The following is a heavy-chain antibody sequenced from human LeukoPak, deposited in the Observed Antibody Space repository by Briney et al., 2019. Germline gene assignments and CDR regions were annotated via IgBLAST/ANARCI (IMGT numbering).Heavy chain of an antibody. J-gene: IGHJ6*03. D-gene: IGHD3-10*01. CDR1: GFTFSTYN. Sequence: GGSLRLSCAASGFTFSTYNMNWVRHAPGRGLEWVSSISSSSSYIYYADTVKGRFTIPRDNAKNSVYLQMDSLRAEDTAVFFCARIAAMLRGAYSFYYMEVWGRGTTVTISS. CDR2: ISSSSSYI. CDR3: ARIAAMLRGAYSFYYMEV. V-gene: IGHV3-21*01.